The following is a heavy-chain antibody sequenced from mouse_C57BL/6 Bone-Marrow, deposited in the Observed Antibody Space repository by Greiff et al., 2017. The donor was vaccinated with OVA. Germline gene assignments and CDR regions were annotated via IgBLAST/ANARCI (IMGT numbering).Heavy chain of an antibody. CDR3: ATYDYGSSSFDY. V-gene: IGHV1-43*01. D-gene: IGHD1-1*01. CDR1: GYSFTGYY. Sequence: EVQRVESGPELVKPGASVRISCKASGYSFTGYYMHWVKQSSEKSLEWIGEINPSTGGTSYNQKFKGKATLTVDKSSSTAYMQLKSLTSEDSAVYYCATYDYGSSSFDYGGQGTTLTVSS. J-gene: IGHJ2*01. CDR2: INPSTGGT.